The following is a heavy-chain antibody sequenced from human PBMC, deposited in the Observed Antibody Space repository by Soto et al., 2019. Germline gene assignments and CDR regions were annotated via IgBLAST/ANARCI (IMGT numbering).Heavy chain of an antibody. CDR3: AKDRYSSSAYYYYGMDA. Sequence: EVQLLESGGGLVQPGRSLRLSCAASGFILDDYAMHWVRQATGMGLEWVAVISGNSGSLGYADSVKGRFTISRDNAKNSLYLQMDRLRAEDTALYYCAKDRYSSSAYYYYGMDAWGQGTTVTVSS. J-gene: IGHJ6*02. D-gene: IGHD6-6*01. V-gene: IGHV3-9*01. CDR2: ISGNSGSL. CDR1: GFILDDYA.